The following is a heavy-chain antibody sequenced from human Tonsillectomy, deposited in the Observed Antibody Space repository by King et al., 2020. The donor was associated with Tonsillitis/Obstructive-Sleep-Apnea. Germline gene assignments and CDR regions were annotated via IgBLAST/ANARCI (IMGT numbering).Heavy chain of an antibody. D-gene: IGHD2-2*01. CDR3: ARDPVVPAAVLDY. J-gene: IGHJ4*02. CDR1: GFTFSSYA. Sequence: HVQLVESGGGVVQPVRSLRLSCAASGFTFSSYAMNWVRQAPGKGLEWVAVISKDGSNKYYADSVKGRFTTSIDNSKNTLYLQMNSLRAEDTAVYYCARDPVVPAAVLDYWGQGTLVTVSS. V-gene: IGHV3-30*01. CDR2: ISKDGSNK.